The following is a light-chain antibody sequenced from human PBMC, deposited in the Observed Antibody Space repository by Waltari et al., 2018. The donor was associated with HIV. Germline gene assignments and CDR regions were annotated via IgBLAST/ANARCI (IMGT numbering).Light chain of an antibody. V-gene: IGKV3-15*01. CDR3: QAFGGT. J-gene: IGKJ3*01. CDR2: DAS. Sequence: VMTQSPATLSVSPGQRATLSCGASQSVRNRLAWYQQRPGQSPRLLIYDASTRATGVPDRFSASGSGTEFTLTITSLQSEDFALYYCQAFGGTFCPGTRV. CDR1: QSVRNR.